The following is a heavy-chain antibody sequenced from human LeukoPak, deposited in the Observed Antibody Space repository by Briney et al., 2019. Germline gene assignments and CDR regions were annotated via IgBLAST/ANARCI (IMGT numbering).Heavy chain of an antibody. CDR2: ISGDTTYT. J-gene: IGHJ5*02. CDR3: ARLGSGYLPVS. CDR1: GFTFSDYH. D-gene: IGHD3-22*01. V-gene: IGHV3-11*03. Sequence: GGSLRLSCAASGFTFSDYHMSWIRQAPGKGLEWVSYISGDTTYTNYADSVKGRVTISRDNAKNSLYLQMNSLRAEDTAVYYCARLGSGYLPVSWGQGALVTVSS.